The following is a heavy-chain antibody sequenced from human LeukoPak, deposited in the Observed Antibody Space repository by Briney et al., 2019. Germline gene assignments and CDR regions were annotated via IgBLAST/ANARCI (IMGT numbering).Heavy chain of an antibody. CDR1: GFTFSSYA. V-gene: IGHV3-7*05. D-gene: IGHD6-13*01. CDR3: ARRGTSSSWAHFDY. Sequence: GGSLRLSCAASGFTFSSYAMYWVRQAPGKGLEWVAKIKQDGSEKYYVDSVKGRFTISRDNAKNSLYLQMNSLGAEDTAVYYCARRGTSSSWAHFDYWGQGTLVTVSS. J-gene: IGHJ4*02. CDR2: IKQDGSEK.